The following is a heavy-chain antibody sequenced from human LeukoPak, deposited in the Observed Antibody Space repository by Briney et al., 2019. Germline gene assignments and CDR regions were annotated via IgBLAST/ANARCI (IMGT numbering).Heavy chain of an antibody. J-gene: IGHJ4*02. CDR3: ARDSWILTGYSVDY. Sequence: ASVKVSCKASGYTFTSYGISWVRQAPGQGPEWMGWISAYNGNTNYAQKLQGRVTMTTDTSTSTAYMELRSLRSDDTAVCYCARDSWILTGYSVDYWGQGTLVTVSS. CDR2: ISAYNGNT. D-gene: IGHD3-9*01. V-gene: IGHV1-18*04. CDR1: GYTFTSYG.